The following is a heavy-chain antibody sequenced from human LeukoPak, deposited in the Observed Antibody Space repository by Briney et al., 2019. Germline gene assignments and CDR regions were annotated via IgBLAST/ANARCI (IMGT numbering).Heavy chain of an antibody. D-gene: IGHD3-3*01. Sequence: GGSLRLSCAASGFTFSSYSMNWVRQAPGKGLEWVSYIRSGGSITRYADYVKGRFTISRDNAKNSLYLQMNSLRAEATAVYYCARVIWSGYYQIDYWGQGTLVTVSS. V-gene: IGHV3-48*01. CDR1: GFTFSSYS. CDR2: IRSGGSIT. J-gene: IGHJ4*02. CDR3: ARVIWSGYYQIDY.